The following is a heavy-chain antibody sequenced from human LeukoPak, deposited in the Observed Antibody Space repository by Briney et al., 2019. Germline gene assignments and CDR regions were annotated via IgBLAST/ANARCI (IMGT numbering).Heavy chain of an antibody. V-gene: IGHV3-9*01. CDR3: AKDTGAEYYYYMDV. Sequence: QPGRSLRLSCAASGFTFDDYAMHWVRHAPGKGLEWVSGISWNSGSIGYADSVKGRFTISRDNAKNSLYLQMNSLRAEDTALYYCAKDTGAEYYYYMDVWGKGTTVTVSS. J-gene: IGHJ6*03. D-gene: IGHD3-10*01. CDR1: GFTFDDYA. CDR2: ISWNSGSI.